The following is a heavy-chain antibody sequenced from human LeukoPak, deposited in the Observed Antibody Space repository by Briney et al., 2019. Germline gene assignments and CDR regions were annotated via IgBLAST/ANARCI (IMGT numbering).Heavy chain of an antibody. V-gene: IGHV3-74*01. J-gene: IGHJ4*02. CDR3: AKDRGNGGNSNGYFDY. CDR1: GFSFSGHW. Sequence: PGGSLRLSCTASGFSFSGHWMHWARQLPGKGLVWVSRISPTGSTTSYADSVKGRFTVSRDISKDTLYLQMNSLRAEDTAVYYCAKDRGNGGNSNGYFDYWGQGTLVTVSS. CDR2: ISPTGSTT. D-gene: IGHD4-23*01.